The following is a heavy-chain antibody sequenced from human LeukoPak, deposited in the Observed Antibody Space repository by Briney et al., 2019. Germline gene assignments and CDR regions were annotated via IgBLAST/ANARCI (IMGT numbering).Heavy chain of an antibody. CDR3: ARDPITVKYYYYYYYMDV. Sequence: ETLSLTCAVYGGSFSGYYWSWIRQPPGKGLEWVSSISSSSSYIYYADSVKGRFTISRDNAKNSLYLQMNSLRAEDTAVYYCARDPITVKYYYYYYYMDVWGKGTTVTVSS. J-gene: IGHJ6*03. CDR1: GGSFSGYY. V-gene: IGHV3-21*01. CDR2: ISSSSSYI. D-gene: IGHD4-17*01.